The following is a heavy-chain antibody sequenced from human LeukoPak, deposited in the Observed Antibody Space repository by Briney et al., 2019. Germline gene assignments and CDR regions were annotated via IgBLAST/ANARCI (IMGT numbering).Heavy chain of an antibody. CDR1: GGSFSGYY. Sequence: SETPSLTCAVYGGSFSGYYWSWIRQPPGKGLEWIGEINHSGSSNYNPSLKSRVTISVDTSKNQFSLKLSSVTAADTAVYYCARVLVAAAFDYWGQGTLVTVSS. V-gene: IGHV4-34*01. CDR2: INHSGSS. J-gene: IGHJ4*02. D-gene: IGHD6-13*01. CDR3: ARVLVAAAFDY.